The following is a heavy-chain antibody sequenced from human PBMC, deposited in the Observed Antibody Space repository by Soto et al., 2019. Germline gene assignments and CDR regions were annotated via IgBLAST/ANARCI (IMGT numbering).Heavy chain of an antibody. CDR3: ARDPLPYYSSSWYYLSDY. D-gene: IGHD6-13*01. CDR1: GFTFSSYS. Sequence: GGSLRLSCAASGFTFSSYSMNWVRQAPWKGLEWVSSISSSSSYIYYADSVKGRFTISRDNAKNSLYLQMNSLRAEDTAVYYCARDPLPYYSSSWYYLSDYWGQGTLVTVSS. CDR2: ISSSSSYI. V-gene: IGHV3-21*01. J-gene: IGHJ4*02.